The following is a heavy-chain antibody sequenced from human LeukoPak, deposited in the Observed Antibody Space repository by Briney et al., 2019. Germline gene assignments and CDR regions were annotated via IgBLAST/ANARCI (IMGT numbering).Heavy chain of an antibody. CDR3: ARTPTTVVTYYFDY. Sequence: SGTLSLTCAVSGYSISSGYYWGWIRQPPGKGLEWIGSIYHSGSTYYNPSLKSRVTISVDTSKNQFSLKLSSVTAADTAVYYCARTPTTVVTYYFDYWGQGTLVTVSS. CDR1: GYSISSGYY. CDR2: IYHSGST. J-gene: IGHJ4*02. D-gene: IGHD4-23*01. V-gene: IGHV4-38-2*01.